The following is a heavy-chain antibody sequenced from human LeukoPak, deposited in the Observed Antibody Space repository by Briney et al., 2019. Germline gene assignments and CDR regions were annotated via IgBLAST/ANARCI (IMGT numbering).Heavy chain of an antibody. Sequence: ASVKVSCKASAGTFSSYAISWVRQAPGQGLEWMGGIIPIFGTANYAQKFQGRVTITADESTSTAYMELSSLRSEDTAVYYCARNDPYGSGSYDYYYYGMDVWGKGTTVTVSS. CDR3: ARNDPYGSGSYDYYYYGMDV. CDR2: IIPIFGTA. CDR1: AGTFSSYA. D-gene: IGHD3-10*01. V-gene: IGHV1-69*13. J-gene: IGHJ6*04.